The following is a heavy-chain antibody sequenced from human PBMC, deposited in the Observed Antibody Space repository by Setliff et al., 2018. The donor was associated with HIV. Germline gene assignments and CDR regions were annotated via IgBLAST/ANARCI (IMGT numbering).Heavy chain of an antibody. CDR3: TKEGRGDPGLATTRLDY. CDR2: IYYTGFT. Sequence: SETLSLTCSVSGDSLSTSSYFWGWVRQSPGKGLEWIGNIYYTGFTYYSPSLKSRVTISIDTSKSQFSLNLASVTDSDTAVYYCTKEGRGDPGLATTRLDYWGQGKLVTVSS. CDR1: GDSLSTSSYF. D-gene: IGHD1-1*01. V-gene: IGHV4-39*01. J-gene: IGHJ4*02.